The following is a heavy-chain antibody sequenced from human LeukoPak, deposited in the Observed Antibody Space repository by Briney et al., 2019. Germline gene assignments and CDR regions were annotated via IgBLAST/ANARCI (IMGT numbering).Heavy chain of an antibody. CDR1: GYTFTGYY. V-gene: IGHV1-2*02. CDR2: INPDSGGT. CDR3: ARAIVGHDAFAI. D-gene: IGHD1-26*01. Sequence: ASVKVSCKASGYTFTGYYMHWVRQAPGQGLGRMGWINPDSGGTNYAQKFQGRVTMTRDTSISTAYTELSRLRSDDTAVYYCARAIVGHDAFAIWGQGTMVTVSS. J-gene: IGHJ3*02.